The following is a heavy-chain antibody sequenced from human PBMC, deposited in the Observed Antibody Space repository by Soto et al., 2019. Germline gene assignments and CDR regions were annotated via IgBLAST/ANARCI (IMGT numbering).Heavy chain of an antibody. J-gene: IGHJ2*01. Sequence: GSLRLSCAASGFTFSSYGTHWVRQAPGKGLEWVAVISYDGSNKYYADSVKGRFTISRDNSKNTLYLQMNSLRAEDTAVYYCAKDDGTDSNLNWYFDLWGRGTLVTVSS. D-gene: IGHD6-13*01. CDR1: GFTFSSYG. CDR3: AKDDGTDSNLNWYFDL. CDR2: ISYDGSNK. V-gene: IGHV3-30*18.